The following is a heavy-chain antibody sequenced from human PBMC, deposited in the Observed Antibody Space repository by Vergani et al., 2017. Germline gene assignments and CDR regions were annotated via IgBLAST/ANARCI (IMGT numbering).Heavy chain of an antibody. J-gene: IGHJ4*02. CDR1: GFTFTNAW. Sequence: EVQLLESGGGLVQPGGSLRLSCAASGFTFTNAWMNWVRQAPGKGLEWVGRIKSKTDGGTTDYGAPVRGRFTISRDDSQNTLYLQMSSLKTEDTAVYFCTTGKRGVFDYWGQGTLLTVSP. CDR3: TTGKRGVFDY. V-gene: IGHV3-15*01. D-gene: IGHD3-16*01. CDR2: IKSKTDGGTT.